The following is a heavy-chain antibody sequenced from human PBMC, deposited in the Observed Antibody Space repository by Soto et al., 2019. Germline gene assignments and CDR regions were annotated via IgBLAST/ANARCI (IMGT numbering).Heavy chain of an antibody. Sequence: SVKVSFKASCYTFTSYGISWVRQAPGQGLEWMGWISAYNGNTNYAQKLQGRVTMTTDTSTSTAYMELRSLRSDDTAVYYCARDRWVPAAIGYYYYGMDVWGQGTTVTVSS. CDR1: CYTFTSYG. D-gene: IGHD2-2*02. J-gene: IGHJ6*02. CDR2: ISAYNGNT. CDR3: ARDRWVPAAIGYYYYGMDV. V-gene: IGHV1-18*01.